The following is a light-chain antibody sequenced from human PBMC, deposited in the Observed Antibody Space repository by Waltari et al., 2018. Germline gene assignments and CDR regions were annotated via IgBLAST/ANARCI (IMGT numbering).Light chain of an antibody. CDR3: CSYVGLGIYV. CDR1: SSDVGNYTL. Sequence: QSGLTQPASVSGSPGQSITISCTGTSSDVGNYTLVSWYQQYPGKAPHLMVYEVTKRASGVSDRFSGSKSGNTASLTIHGLQSEDEADYYCCSYVGLGIYVFGSGTKVTVL. CDR2: EVT. J-gene: IGLJ1*01. V-gene: IGLV2-23*02.